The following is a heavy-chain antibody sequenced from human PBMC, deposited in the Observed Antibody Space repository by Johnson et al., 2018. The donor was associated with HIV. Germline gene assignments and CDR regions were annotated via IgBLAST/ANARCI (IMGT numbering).Heavy chain of an antibody. J-gene: IGHJ3*02. V-gene: IGHV3-74*02. Sequence: VQLVESGGGLVQPGGSLRLSCAASGFTFSSYAMSWVRQAPGKGLMWVSRISGDGSSSSYADSVKGRFTISRDNAKNTLYLQLNSLRVEDTAVYYCARLPSGYSRDGFNIWGQGTMVTVSS. CDR2: ISGDGSSS. D-gene: IGHD5-18*01. CDR3: ARLPSGYSRDGFNI. CDR1: GFTFSSYA.